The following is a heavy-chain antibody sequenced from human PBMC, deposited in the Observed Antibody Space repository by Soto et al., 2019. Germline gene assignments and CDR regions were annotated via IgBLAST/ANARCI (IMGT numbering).Heavy chain of an antibody. CDR2: ISSSSSTI. Sequence: GGSLRLSCAASGFTLSDYYMSWVRQAPGKGLEWVSYISSSSSTIYYADSVKGRFTISRDNSKNTLYLQMNSLRAEDTAVYYCARVLGYEYCCGGSCYSDSYYIDDWGKGTMVTVSS. V-gene: IGHV3-11*01. CDR1: GFTLSDYY. D-gene: IGHD2-15*01. J-gene: IGHJ6*03. CDR3: ARVLGYEYCCGGSCYSDSYYIDD.